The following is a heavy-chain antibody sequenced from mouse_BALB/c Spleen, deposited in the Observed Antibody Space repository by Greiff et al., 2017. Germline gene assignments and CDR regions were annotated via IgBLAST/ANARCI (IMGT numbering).Heavy chain of an antibody. D-gene: IGHD2-1*01. Sequence: QVQLQQSAAELARPGASVKMSCKASGYTFTSYTMHWVKQRPGQGLEWIGYINPSSGYTEYNQKFKDKTTLTADKSSSTAYMQLSSLTSEDSAVYYCARSDYGNFYAMDYWGQGTSVTVSS. CDR2: INPSSGYT. CDR1: GYTFTSYT. J-gene: IGHJ4*01. CDR3: ARSDYGNFYAMDY. V-gene: IGHV1-4*02.